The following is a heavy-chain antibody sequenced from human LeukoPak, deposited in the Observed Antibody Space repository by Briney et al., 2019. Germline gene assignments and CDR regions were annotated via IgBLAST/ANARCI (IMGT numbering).Heavy chain of an antibody. Sequence: SETLSLTCTVSGSSISNYYWTWIRQPAGKGLEWIGRVYTSGGTNYNPSLKTRVTMSVDTSKNQVSLKLSSVTAADTAMYYCARAAEYSSGWYLFDYWGQGILVTVSA. CDR3: ARAAEYSSGWYLFDY. D-gene: IGHD6-19*01. J-gene: IGHJ4*02. CDR1: GSSISNYY. V-gene: IGHV4-4*07. CDR2: VYTSGGT.